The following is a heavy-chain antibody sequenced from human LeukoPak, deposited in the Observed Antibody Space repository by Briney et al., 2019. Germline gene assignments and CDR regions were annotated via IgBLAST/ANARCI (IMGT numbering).Heavy chain of an antibody. CDR1: GVTFSRFS. CDR2: ISSSSSTI. CDR3: ARDLISGHYTFDY. V-gene: IGHV3-48*02. J-gene: IGHJ4*02. D-gene: IGHD1-26*01. Sequence: GGSLRLSCAASGVTFSRFSMNSVRQAPGKGLEWVSYISSSSSTIYYADSVKGRFTISRDDAKNSLYLQMNGLRDEVTALYYCARDLISGHYTFDYWGQGTLVTVSS.